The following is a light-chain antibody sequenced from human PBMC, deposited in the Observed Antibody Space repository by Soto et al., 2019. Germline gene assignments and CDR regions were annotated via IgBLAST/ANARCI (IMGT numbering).Light chain of an antibody. CDR1: QDISNY. CDR3: QKYNSAPRS. V-gene: IGKV1-27*01. CDR2: AAS. J-gene: IGKJ1*01. Sequence: DIQMTQSPSSLSASVGDRVTITCRASQDISNYLAWYQQKPGTVPKLLISAASTLQSGVPSRFSGSGSGTDFTLTISSLRPEDVATYYCQKYNSAPRSFGQGTKVQIK.